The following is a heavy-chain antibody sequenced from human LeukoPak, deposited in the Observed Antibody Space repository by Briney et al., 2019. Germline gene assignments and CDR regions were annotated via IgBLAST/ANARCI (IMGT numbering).Heavy chain of an antibody. CDR2: IYYTGST. D-gene: IGHD3-22*01. CDR1: GGSISSYY. V-gene: IGHV4-59*01. CDR3: AREFDSSSSWTKWFDP. Sequence: SETLSLTCTVSGGSISSYYWSWIRQPPGKGLEWIGYIYYTGSTNYNPSLKSRVTMSVDTSRNQFSLRLSFVTAADTAVYYCAREFDSSSSWTKWFDPWGQGTLVTVSS. J-gene: IGHJ5*02.